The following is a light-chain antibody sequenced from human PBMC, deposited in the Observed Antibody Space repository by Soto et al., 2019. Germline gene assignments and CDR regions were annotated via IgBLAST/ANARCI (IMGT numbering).Light chain of an antibody. CDR1: QSVSGTY. CDR3: QYYGSSPRVT. Sequence: EIVLTQSPGTLSLSPGERATLSCRASQSVSGTYLTWYQQKPGQAPWRLIYGASIRATGIPDRFSGSGSGTDFARTISRLEPEDFAVYYCQYYGSSPRVTFGGGTKVEIK. V-gene: IGKV3-20*01. CDR2: GAS. J-gene: IGKJ4*02.